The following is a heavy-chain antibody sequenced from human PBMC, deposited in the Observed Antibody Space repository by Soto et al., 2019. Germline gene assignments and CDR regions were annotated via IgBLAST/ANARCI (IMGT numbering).Heavy chain of an antibody. D-gene: IGHD3-3*01. CDR1: GFTFSSYA. Sequence: EVQLLESGGGLVQPGGSLRLSCAASGFTFSSYAMSWVRQAPGKGLEWVSAISGSGGSTYYADSVKGRFTISRDNSKNTLYLQMTSLRAEDTAVYYCAKDMHYDFWSGYYRPLDYWGQGTLVTVSS. J-gene: IGHJ4*02. CDR3: AKDMHYDFWSGYYRPLDY. V-gene: IGHV3-23*01. CDR2: ISGSGGST.